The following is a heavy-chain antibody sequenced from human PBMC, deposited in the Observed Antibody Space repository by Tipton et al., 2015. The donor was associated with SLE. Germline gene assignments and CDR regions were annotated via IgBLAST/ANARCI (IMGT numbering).Heavy chain of an antibody. V-gene: IGHV1-18*01. D-gene: IGHD3-22*01. CDR1: GYTFRNYG. CDR2: ISAYNGNT. J-gene: IGHJ4*02. Sequence: QLVQSGAEMKMPGASVKVSCKTSGYTFRNYGINWVRQAPGQGLEWMGWISAYNGNTNYAQKLQGRVTMTTDTSTDTAYMDLRNLGSDDTAVYYCARWARGYNGGFDSWGQGTLVTVSS. CDR3: ARWARGYNGGFDS.